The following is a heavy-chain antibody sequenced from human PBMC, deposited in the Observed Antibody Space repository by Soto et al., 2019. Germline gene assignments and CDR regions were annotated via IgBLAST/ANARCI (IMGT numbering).Heavy chain of an antibody. CDR3: ARAPFSSSSFFFDY. Sequence: GASVKVSCKASGYTFTAYFIHWVRQAPGQGLEWIGIVNPSRGSTNYAQKFQGRVGMTWDTSTRTVYMDLSSLRSDDTAVYYCARAPFSSSSFFFDYWGPGTLVTV. J-gene: IGHJ4*02. CDR1: GYTFTAYF. V-gene: IGHV1-46*01. CDR2: VNPSRGST. D-gene: IGHD6-6*01.